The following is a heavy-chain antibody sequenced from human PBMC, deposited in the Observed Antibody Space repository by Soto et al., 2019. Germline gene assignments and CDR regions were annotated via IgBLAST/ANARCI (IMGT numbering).Heavy chain of an antibody. V-gene: IGHV1-18*01. CDR1: GYTFTSYG. J-gene: IGHJ4*02. D-gene: IGHD5-18*01. CDR2: ISAYNGNT. CDR3: ARGGYSYGYEGFDY. Sequence: ASVKVSCKSSGYTFTSYGISCVRQAPGQGLEWMGWISAYNGNTNYAQKLQGRVTMTTDTSTSTAYMELRSLRSDDTAVYYCARGGYSYGYEGFDYWGQGTLVTVSS.